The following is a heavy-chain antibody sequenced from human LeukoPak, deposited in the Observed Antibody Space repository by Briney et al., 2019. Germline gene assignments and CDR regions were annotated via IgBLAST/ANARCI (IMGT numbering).Heavy chain of an antibody. Sequence: GGSLRLSCAATGFTFSSYAMSWVRQAPGKGLEWVSAISGSGGSTYYADSVKGRFTIPRDNSKNTLYLQMNSLRAEDTAVYYCAKGGGTYYSDSSGYLPFDYWGQGTLVTVSS. V-gene: IGHV3-23*01. CDR3: AKGGGTYYSDSSGYLPFDY. J-gene: IGHJ4*02. D-gene: IGHD3-22*01. CDR2: ISGSGGST. CDR1: GFTFSSYA.